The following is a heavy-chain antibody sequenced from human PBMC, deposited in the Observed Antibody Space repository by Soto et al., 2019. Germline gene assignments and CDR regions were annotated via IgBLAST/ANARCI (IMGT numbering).Heavy chain of an antibody. CDR3: ARDGYSYGFGYYYYYYMDV. CDR2: ISGSGGST. D-gene: IGHD5-18*01. Sequence: GGSLRLSCAASGFTFSSYAMSWVRQAPGKGLEWVSAISGSGGSTYYADSVKGRFTISRDNSKNTLYLQMNSLRAEDTAVYYCARDGYSYGFGYYYYYYMDVWGKGTTVTVSS. V-gene: IGHV3-23*01. J-gene: IGHJ6*03. CDR1: GFTFSSYA.